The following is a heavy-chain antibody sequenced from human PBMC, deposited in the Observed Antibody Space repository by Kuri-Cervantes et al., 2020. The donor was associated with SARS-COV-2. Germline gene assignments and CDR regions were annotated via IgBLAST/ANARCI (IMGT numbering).Heavy chain of an antibody. CDR3: ARAPPPASPRGGMDV. CDR2: INPSGGST. J-gene: IGHJ6*02. V-gene: IGHV1-46*01. D-gene: IGHD2-2*01. Sequence: ASVKVSCKASGYTFTSHYMHWVRQAPGQGLEWMGIINPSGGSTSYAQKFQGRVTMTRDTSTSTVYMELSSLRSEDTAVYYCARAPPPASPRGGMDVWGQGTTVTVSS. CDR1: GYTFTSHY.